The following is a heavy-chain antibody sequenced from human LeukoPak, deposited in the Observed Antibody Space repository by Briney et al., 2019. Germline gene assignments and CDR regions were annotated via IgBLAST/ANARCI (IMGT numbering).Heavy chain of an antibody. CDR3: AGDTYYYDSSGYYPLGY. CDR2: IYYSGST. J-gene: IGHJ4*02. D-gene: IGHD3-22*01. V-gene: IGHV4-59*01. CDR1: GGSISSYY. Sequence: PSEALSLTCTVSGGSISSYYWSWIRQPPGKGLEWIGYIYYSGSTNYNPSLKSRVTISVDTSKNQFSLKLSSVTAADTAVYYCAGDTYYYDSSGYYPLGYWGQGTLVTVSS.